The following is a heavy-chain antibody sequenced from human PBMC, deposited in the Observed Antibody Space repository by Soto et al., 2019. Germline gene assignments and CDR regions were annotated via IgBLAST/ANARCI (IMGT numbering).Heavy chain of an antibody. Sequence: QVQVQESGPGLVKPSETLSLTCAVSGVSVTSGSHHFLWIRQPPGKGLEWIGQTGSSNYNPSLKTRISISIDTSKKQFSLNLSCVTSADTAVYYCGVYKAGSGGNGDCGQGTLVTISS. CDR3: GVYKAGSGGNGD. J-gene: IGHJ1*01. CDR2: QTGSS. D-gene: IGHD6-19*01. CDR1: GVSVTSGSHH. V-gene: IGHV4-61*01.